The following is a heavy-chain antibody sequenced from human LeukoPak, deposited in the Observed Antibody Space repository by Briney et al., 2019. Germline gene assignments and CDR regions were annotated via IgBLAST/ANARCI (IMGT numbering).Heavy chain of an antibody. J-gene: IGHJ4*02. CDR1: GFTFSSYS. Sequence: NTGGSLRLSCAASGFTFSSYSMNWVRQAPGKGLEWVSSISSSSSYIYYADSVKGRFTISRDNAKNSLYLQMNSLRAEDTAVYYCAKELEIVVAYYFDYWGQGTLVTVSS. CDR2: ISSSSSYI. D-gene: IGHD3-22*01. CDR3: AKELEIVVAYYFDY. V-gene: IGHV3-21*04.